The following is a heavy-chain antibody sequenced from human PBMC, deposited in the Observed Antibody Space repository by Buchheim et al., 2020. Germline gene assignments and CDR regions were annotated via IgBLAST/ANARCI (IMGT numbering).Heavy chain of an antibody. Sequence: VQLVESGGGVVQPGRSLRLSCAASGFTFSSYSMNWVRQAPGKGPEWVSSISTRSTRIYYADSMRGRFTISRDNAKNSLYLQMNSLRAEDTAVYYCARDPGEEGYLQPLDYWGQGTL. CDR3: ARDPGEEGYLQPLDY. CDR1: GFTFSSYS. J-gene: IGHJ4*02. V-gene: IGHV3-21*01. D-gene: IGHD4-17*01. CDR2: ISTRSTRI.